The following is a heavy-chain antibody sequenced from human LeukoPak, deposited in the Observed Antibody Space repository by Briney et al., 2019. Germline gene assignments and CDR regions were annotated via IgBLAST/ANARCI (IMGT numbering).Heavy chain of an antibody. D-gene: IGHD1-26*01. V-gene: IGHV3-30*03. Sequence: GGSLRLSCAASGFSFISYGMHWVRQAPGKGLEWVGVISDDGRRKDYADSVKGRFTISRDNSKDTLYLQMNSLRAEDTAVYYCARAVRELNGGSYYFDYWGQGTLVTVSS. CDR1: GFSFISYG. CDR2: ISDDGRRK. J-gene: IGHJ4*02. CDR3: ARAVRELNGGSYYFDY.